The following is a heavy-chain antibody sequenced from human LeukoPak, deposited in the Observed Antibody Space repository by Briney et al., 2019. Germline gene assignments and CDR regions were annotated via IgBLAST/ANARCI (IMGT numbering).Heavy chain of an antibody. CDR1: GFXFSSYW. V-gene: IGHV3-74*01. Sequence: GGSLRLSCAASGFXFSSYWMHWVRRAPGKGLMWVSRINSDGSSTSYADSVKGRFTISRDNAKNTLYLQMNSLRAEDTAVYYCAGGWDYFDYWGQGTLVTVSS. D-gene: IGHD1-26*01. CDR2: INSDGSST. CDR3: AGGWDYFDY. J-gene: IGHJ4*02.